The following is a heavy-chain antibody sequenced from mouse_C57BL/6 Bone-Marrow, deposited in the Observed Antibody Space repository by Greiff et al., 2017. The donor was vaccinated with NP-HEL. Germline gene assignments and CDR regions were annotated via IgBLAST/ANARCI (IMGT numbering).Heavy chain of an antibody. CDR2: IYPGSGST. CDR3: ARKGRQLSPYYFDY. D-gene: IGHD3-2*02. V-gene: IGHV1-55*01. CDR1: GYTFTSYW. Sequence: QVQLQQPGAELVKPGASVKMSCKASGYTFTSYWITWVKQRPGQGLEWIGDIYPGSGSTNYNEKFKSKATLTVDTSSSTAYMQLSSLTSEDSAVYYWARKGRQLSPYYFDYWGQGTTLTVSS. J-gene: IGHJ2*01.